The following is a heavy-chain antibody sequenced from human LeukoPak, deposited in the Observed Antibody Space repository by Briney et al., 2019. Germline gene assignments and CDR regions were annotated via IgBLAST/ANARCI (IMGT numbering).Heavy chain of an antibody. J-gene: IGHJ6*03. D-gene: IGHD3-3*01. Sequence: PGGSLRLSCAASGFTFSSYSMNWVRQAPGKGLEWVSSISSSSSYIYYADSVKGRFTISRDNAKNSLYPQMNSLRAEDTAVYYCARDGLEFVRSGLYYYYMDVWGKGTTVTVSS. CDR1: GFTFSSYS. V-gene: IGHV3-21*01. CDR3: ARDGLEFVRSGLYYYYMDV. CDR2: ISSSSSYI.